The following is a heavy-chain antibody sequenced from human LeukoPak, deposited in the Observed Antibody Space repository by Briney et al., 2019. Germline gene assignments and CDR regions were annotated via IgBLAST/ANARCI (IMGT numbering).Heavy chain of an antibody. CDR1: GFTFSDHY. D-gene: IGHD3-10*01. J-gene: IGHJ4*01. Sequence: GGSLRLSCAASGFTFSDHYIDWVRQAPGRGLGWVGRSRDKGNSYTTAYAASVRGRFTISRDDSKNSLYLQMNSLKIEDTAVYYCTKLARAPRDFDYWGQGTLVTVSS. CDR3: TKLARAPRDFDY. CDR2: SRDKGNSYTT. V-gene: IGHV3-72*01.